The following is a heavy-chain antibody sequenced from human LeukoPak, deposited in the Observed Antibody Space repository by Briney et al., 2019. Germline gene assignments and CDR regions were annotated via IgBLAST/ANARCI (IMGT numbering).Heavy chain of an antibody. J-gene: IGHJ4*02. CDR2: ISYDGSNK. CDR3: AKAALIAAAGDY. CDR1: GFTFSSYG. D-gene: IGHD6-13*01. Sequence: GGSLRLSCAASGFTFSSYGMHWVRQAPGKGLEWVAVISYDGSNKYYADSVKGRFTVSRDNSKNTLYLQMNSLRAEDTAVYYCAKAALIAAAGDYWGQGTLVTVSS. V-gene: IGHV3-30*18.